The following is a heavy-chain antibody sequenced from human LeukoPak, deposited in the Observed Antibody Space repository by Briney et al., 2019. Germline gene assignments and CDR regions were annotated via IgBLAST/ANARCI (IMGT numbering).Heavy chain of an antibody. CDR1: GGSISSYY. V-gene: IGHV4-59*01. CDR3: ARDSLGCSGGSCYNWFDP. D-gene: IGHD2-15*01. CDR2: IYHSGST. Sequence: PSETLSPTCTVSGGSISSYYWSWIRQPPGKGLEWIGYIYHSGSTNYNPSLKSRVTISVDTSKNQFSLKLSSVTAADTAVYYCARDSLGCSGGSCYNWFDPWGQGTLVTVSS. J-gene: IGHJ5*02.